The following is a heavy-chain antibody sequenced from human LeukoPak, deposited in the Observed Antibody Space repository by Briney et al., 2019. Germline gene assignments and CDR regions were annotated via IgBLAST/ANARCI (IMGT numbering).Heavy chain of an antibody. Sequence: GGSLRLSCAASGFTFSNNWMTWVRQAPGKGLEWVASVKKDASEKYYVDSVKGRFTISRDNAKNSLYLQMSSLRVEDTAVYYGARGPPYGSRSDYFDYWGQGTLVTVSA. CDR3: ARGPPYGSRSDYFDY. CDR2: VKKDASEK. J-gene: IGHJ4*02. CDR1: GFTFSNNW. V-gene: IGHV3-7*01. D-gene: IGHD3-10*01.